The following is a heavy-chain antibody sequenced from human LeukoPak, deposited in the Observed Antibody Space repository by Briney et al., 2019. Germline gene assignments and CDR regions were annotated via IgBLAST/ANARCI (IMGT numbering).Heavy chain of an antibody. CDR1: GVSVSGGSYY. CDR2: IYYSGST. CDR3: ARDRRDYSGYDGGYFDY. J-gene: IGHJ4*02. Sequence: PSGTLCLSCTVSGVSVSGGSYYWSWIRQPPGKGLEWSGYIYYSGSTNYNPSLKSRVTISVDTSKTQFSLKLSSVTAADTAVYYCARDRRDYSGYDGGYFDYWGQGTLVTVSS. D-gene: IGHD5-12*01. V-gene: IGHV4-61*01.